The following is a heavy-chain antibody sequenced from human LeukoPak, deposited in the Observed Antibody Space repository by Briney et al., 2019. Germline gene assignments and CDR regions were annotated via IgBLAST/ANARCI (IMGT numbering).Heavy chain of an antibody. CDR2: IWSDGTNR. Sequence: GGSLRLSCATSGFTFSHYGMHWVRQAPGKGLEWVAVIWSDGTNRYYGDPVKGRFTISRDNFQRTVYLQMDSLRAEDTAVYYCAKGLEWSNNWFDPWGQGTLVTVSS. CDR3: AKGLEWSNNWFDP. D-gene: IGHD3-3*01. V-gene: IGHV3-33*06. J-gene: IGHJ5*02. CDR1: GFTFSHYG.